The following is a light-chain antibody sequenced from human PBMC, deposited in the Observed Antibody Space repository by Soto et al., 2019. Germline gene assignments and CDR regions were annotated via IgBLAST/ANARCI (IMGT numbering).Light chain of an antibody. J-gene: IGLJ2*01. CDR2: DVS. CDR1: SSDVGGYNY. CDR3: NSYTSSSTHVV. Sequence: QSALTQPASVSGSPGQSITISCTGTSSDVGGYNYVSWYQQHPGKAPKLMIYDVSNRPSGVPNRFSGSKSGNTASLTISGLQAEDEADYYCNSYTSSSTHVVFGGGTQLTVL. V-gene: IGLV2-14*03.